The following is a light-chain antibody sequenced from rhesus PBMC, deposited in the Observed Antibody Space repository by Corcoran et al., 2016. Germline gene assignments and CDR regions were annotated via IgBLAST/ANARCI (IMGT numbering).Light chain of an antibody. CDR1: QSVSSS. J-gene: IGKJ2*01. V-gene: IGKV3-42*03. CDR3: QQYSNGYS. Sequence: EIVMTQSPATLSLSPGERATLSCRASQSVSSSLAWYQQKPGHAPRLLIFGVSSRARGIPDRLRGSGSGTQLPLTISSLEPEDFAVYYCQQYSNGYSFGQGTKVEIK. CDR2: GVS.